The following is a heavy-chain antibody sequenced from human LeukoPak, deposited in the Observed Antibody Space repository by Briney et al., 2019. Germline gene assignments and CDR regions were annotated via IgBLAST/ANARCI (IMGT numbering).Heavy chain of an antibody. V-gene: IGHV4-31*03. D-gene: IGHD4-11*01. J-gene: IGHJ4*02. Sequence: MTSQTLSLTCTVSGGSISSGGYYWSWIRQHPGKGLEWIGYIYYSGSTYYNPSLKSRVTISVDASKNQFSLKLSSVTAADTAVYYCARGGYSNFYVEYYFDYWGQGTLVTVSS. CDR1: GGSISSGGYY. CDR2: IYYSGST. CDR3: ARGGYSNFYVEYYFDY.